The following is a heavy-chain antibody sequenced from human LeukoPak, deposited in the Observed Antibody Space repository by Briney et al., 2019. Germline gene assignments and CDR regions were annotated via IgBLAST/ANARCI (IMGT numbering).Heavy chain of an antibody. D-gene: IGHD3-16*01. CDR3: ARVTSGSYGRLGY. J-gene: IGHJ4*02. CDR1: GGSFSGYY. CDR2: INHSGST. V-gene: IGHV4-34*01. Sequence: SETLSLTCAVYGGSFSGYYWSWIRQPPGKGLEWIGEINHSGSTNYNPSLKSRVTISVDTSKNQFSLKLSSVTAADTAVYYCARVTSGSYGRLGYWGQGTLVTVSS.